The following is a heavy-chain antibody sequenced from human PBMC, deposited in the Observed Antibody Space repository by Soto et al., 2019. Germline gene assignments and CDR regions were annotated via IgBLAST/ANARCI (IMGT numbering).Heavy chain of an antibody. V-gene: IGHV3-23*01. D-gene: IGHD2-2*01. CDR2: ISASGRSL. J-gene: IGHJ4*02. Sequence: EVQLLESGGGLIQPGGSLRLSCAASGFTFSSNDMSCVRQAPGKGLEWASSISASGRSLFYADAVKGRFTISRDNSKNTLYLQMSSLTAEYTAVYYCAKGTSKLDYWGQGTLVTVS. CDR1: GFTFSSND. CDR3: AKGTSKLDY.